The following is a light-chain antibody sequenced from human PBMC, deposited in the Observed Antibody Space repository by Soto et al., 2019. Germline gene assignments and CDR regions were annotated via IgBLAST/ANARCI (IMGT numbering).Light chain of an antibody. CDR2: EVT. Sequence: QSALTQPPSVSGSPGQSVTISCTGTSSDVGSYSRVSWYQQPPGTAPKLMIYEVTYRPSGVPDRFYGSKSGNTASLTISGLQAEDDDYYYCISYTISNTGVFGGGIKLTV. J-gene: IGLJ3*02. CDR1: SSDVGSYSR. CDR3: ISYTISNTGV. V-gene: IGLV2-18*02.